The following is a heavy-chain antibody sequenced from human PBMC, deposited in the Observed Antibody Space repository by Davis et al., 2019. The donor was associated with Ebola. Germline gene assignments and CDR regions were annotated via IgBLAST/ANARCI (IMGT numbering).Heavy chain of an antibody. CDR3: ATRFSNSDGASDI. CDR2: IWYDGSVK. V-gene: IGHV3-33*03. D-gene: IGHD1-7*01. J-gene: IGHJ3*02. Sequence: GGSLRLSCAGSGFTFSNSPMHWVRQAPGKGLEWVGLIWYDGSVKYYGDSVKGRFTISRDNSKDSAYLQMTSLRVEDTAVYYCATRFSNSDGASDIWGQGTKVTVSS. CDR1: GFTFSNSP.